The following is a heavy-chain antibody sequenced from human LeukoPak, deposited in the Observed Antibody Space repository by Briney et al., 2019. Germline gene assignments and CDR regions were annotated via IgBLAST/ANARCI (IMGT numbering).Heavy chain of an antibody. CDR3: ARDAGDYYGSGSYYYYYYGMDV. D-gene: IGHD3-10*01. V-gene: IGHV1-18*01. CDR2: ISAYNGNT. Sequence: ASVKVSCKASGGTFSSYAISWVRQAPGQGLEWMGWISAYNGNTNYAQKLQGRVTMTTDTSTSTAYMELRSLRSDDTAVYYCARDAGDYYGSGSYYYYYYGMDVWGQGTTVTVSS. CDR1: GGTFSSYA. J-gene: IGHJ6*02.